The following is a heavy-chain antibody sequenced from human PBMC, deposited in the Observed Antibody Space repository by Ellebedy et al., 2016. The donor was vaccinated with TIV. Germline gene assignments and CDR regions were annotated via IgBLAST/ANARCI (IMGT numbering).Heavy chain of an antibody. V-gene: IGHV2-70*04. CDR3: TRTSRDAFDI. CDR1: VLSVISSKMS. Sequence: SGPTLVKPTQTLTLTCTLSVLSVISSKMSVSWFRQSPGKALEWLARIDWDDDTFYNTSLRTRLTISKDTSKNQVVLTMTVMEPVDTARYYCTRTSRDAFDIWGQGTMVIVSS. CDR2: IDWDDDT. J-gene: IGHJ3*02.